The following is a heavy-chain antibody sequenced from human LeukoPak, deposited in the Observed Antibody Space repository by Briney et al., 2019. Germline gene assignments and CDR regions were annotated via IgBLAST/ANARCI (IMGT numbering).Heavy chain of an antibody. J-gene: IGHJ6*02. Sequence: ASVKVSCKASGYTFTSYGISWVRQAPGQGLEWMGWISAYNGNTNYAQKLQGRVTMTTDTSTSTAYMELRSLRSDDTAVYYCARWGCFGALLLGYYYGMDVWGQGTTVTVSS. CDR2: ISAYNGNT. CDR3: ARWGCFGALLLGYYYGMDV. V-gene: IGHV1-18*01. D-gene: IGHD3-10*01. CDR1: GYTFTSYG.